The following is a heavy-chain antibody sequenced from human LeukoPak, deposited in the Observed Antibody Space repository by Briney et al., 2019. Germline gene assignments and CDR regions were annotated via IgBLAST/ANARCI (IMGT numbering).Heavy chain of an antibody. CDR1: GFTFSDYY. CDR2: ISSSGSTI. D-gene: IGHD3-9*01. V-gene: IGHV3-11*01. J-gene: IGHJ4*02. Sequence: PGGSLRLSRAASGFTFSDYYMSWIRQAPGKGLEWVSYISSSGSTIYYADSVKGRFTISRDNAKNSLYLQVNSLRAEDTAVYYCARERYFDWFSDYWGQGTLVTVSS. CDR3: ARERYFDWFSDY.